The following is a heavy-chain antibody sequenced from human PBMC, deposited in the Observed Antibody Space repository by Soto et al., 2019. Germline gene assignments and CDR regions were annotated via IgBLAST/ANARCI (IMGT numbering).Heavy chain of an antibody. Sequence: QVQLQESGPGLVKPSQTMSLTCTVSGGSISSDGYYWSWIRQHPGKVLEWIGYIYYIGSTYFNPSLKSRVTIPVDTSKNRFSMKLSSVTAAYRVVYYCVRSIAYWGPGTLVTAS. J-gene: IGHJ4*02. CDR1: GGSISSDGYY. CDR3: VRSIAY. CDR2: IYYIGST. V-gene: IGHV4-31*03.